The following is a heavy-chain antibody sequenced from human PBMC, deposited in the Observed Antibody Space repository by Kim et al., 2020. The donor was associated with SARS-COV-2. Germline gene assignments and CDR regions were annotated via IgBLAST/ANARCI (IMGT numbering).Heavy chain of an antibody. J-gene: IGHJ5*01. V-gene: IGHV4-39*01. CDR1: GASISSSNYY. CDR2: IYYTGTT. Sequence: SETLSLTCTVSGASISSSNYYWGWVRQPPGKGLEWIGNIYYTGTTHYNPSLKSRVTISLATSNSQFSLKMTSLTASDTALYFCARMTTWNYFGLNWIDSWGQGTLVTVSS. CDR3: ARMTTWNYFGLNWIDS. D-gene: IGHD1-7*01.